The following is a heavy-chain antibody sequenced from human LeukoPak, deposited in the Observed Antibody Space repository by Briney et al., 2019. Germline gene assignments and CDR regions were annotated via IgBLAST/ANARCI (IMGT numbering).Heavy chain of an antibody. V-gene: IGHV4-34*01. CDR3: ARARTVWGTTVTTCFDY. D-gene: IGHD4-17*01. Sequence: PGGSLRLSCAASGFTFSSYEMNWVRQPPGKGLEWIGEINHSGSTNYNPSLKSRVTISVDTSKNQFSLKLSSVTAADTAVYYCARARTVWGTTVTTCFDYWGQGTLVTVSS. CDR1: GFTFSSYE. CDR2: INHSGST. J-gene: IGHJ4*02.